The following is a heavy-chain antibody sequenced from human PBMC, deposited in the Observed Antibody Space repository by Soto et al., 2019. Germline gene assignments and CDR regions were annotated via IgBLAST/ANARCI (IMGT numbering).Heavy chain of an antibody. CDR3: ARVPDYTVTGYFDL. D-gene: IGHD4-17*01. CDR2: IYSGGST. V-gene: IGHV3-53*01. Sequence: PGGSLRLSCAASGFTVSSNYMGWVRQAPGKGPEWVSVIYSGGSTYYADSVKGRFTISRDNSKNTLYLQMNSLRAEDTAVYYCARVPDYTVTGYFDLWGRGTLVTVSS. CDR1: GFTVSSNY. J-gene: IGHJ2*01.